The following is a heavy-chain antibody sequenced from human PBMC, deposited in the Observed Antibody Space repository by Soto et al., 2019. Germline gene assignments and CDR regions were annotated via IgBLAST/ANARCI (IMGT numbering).Heavy chain of an antibody. CDR3: SRRAPEGFDP. Sequence: SLSFTVSSVSLSRRPYYWGWIRRPPGKGLEFIGSINYSGNTYYNPSLKSRVTLSVDTSKNQFSLKVTSVTATYTGLYYCSRRAPEGFDPFGQGTLVTVS. J-gene: IGHJ5*02. CDR1: SVSLSRRPYY. V-gene: IGHV4-39*01. CDR2: INYSGNT.